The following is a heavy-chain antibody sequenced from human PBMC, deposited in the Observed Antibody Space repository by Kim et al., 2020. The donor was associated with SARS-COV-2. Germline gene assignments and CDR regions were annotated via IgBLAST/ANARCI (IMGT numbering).Heavy chain of an antibody. Sequence: GGSLRLSCVGSGYTFDKYAMTWVRRAPGKGLEWVSTISSSGGYTYYADSVKGRFTVSRHNSQDTLYLQMSSLGAEDTAIYFCARDWYIGSYGSMFDAWG. J-gene: IGHJ3*01. V-gene: IGHV3-23*01. CDR3: ARDWYIGSYGSMFDA. CDR1: GYTFDKYA. D-gene: IGHD1-26*01. CDR2: ISSSGGYT.